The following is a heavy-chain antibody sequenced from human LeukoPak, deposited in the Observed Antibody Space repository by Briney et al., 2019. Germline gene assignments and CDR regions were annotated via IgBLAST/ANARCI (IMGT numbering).Heavy chain of an antibody. V-gene: IGHV3-23*01. D-gene: IGHD6-19*01. Sequence: PGGSLRLSCAASGFTFSSYAMSWVRQAPGKGLEWVSAISGSGGNTYYADSVKGRFTISRDNSKITLYLQMDSLRAEDTAVYYCATQEGYDSGWYYFDYWGQGTLVTVSS. J-gene: IGHJ4*02. CDR3: ATQEGYDSGWYYFDY. CDR2: ISGSGGNT. CDR1: GFTFSSYA.